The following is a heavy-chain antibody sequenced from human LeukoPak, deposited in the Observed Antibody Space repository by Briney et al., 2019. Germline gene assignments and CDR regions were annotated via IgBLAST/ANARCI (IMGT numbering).Heavy chain of an antibody. CDR2: VYYSGTT. CDR3: ARDSAGLVVADAFDI. Sequence: PSETLSLTCTVSGGSIRSYYWNWIRQPPGKGLEWIGSVYYSGTTYYNPSLKSRVTISVDTSKNQFSLKLSSVTAADTAVYYCARDSAGLVVADAFDIWGQGTMVTVSS. J-gene: IGHJ3*02. V-gene: IGHV4-59*12. D-gene: IGHD6-6*01. CDR1: GGSIRSYY.